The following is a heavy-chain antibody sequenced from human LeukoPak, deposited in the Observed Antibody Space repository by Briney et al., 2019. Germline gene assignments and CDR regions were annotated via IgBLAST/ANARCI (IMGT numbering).Heavy chain of an antibody. V-gene: IGHV6-1*01. CDR3: ARVDGKYCSGGSCYSNTFDY. Sequence: SQTLSLTCAISGDSVSSNSAAWNWIRQSPSRGLEWLGRTYYRSKWYNDYAVSAKSRITINPDTSKNQFSLQLNSVTPEDTAVYYCARVDGKYCSGGSCYSNTFDYWGQGTLVTVSS. D-gene: IGHD2-15*01. CDR2: TYYRSKWYN. J-gene: IGHJ4*02. CDR1: GDSVSSNSAA.